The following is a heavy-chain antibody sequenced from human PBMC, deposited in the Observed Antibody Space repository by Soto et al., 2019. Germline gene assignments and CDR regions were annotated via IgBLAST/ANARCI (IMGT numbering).Heavy chain of an antibody. V-gene: IGHV3-7*03. Sequence: GGSLRLSCAASGFTFSRYWMSWVRQAPGKGLEWVANIKKDGSEKNYVDSVKGRFTISRDNAKDSLYLQMNSLRVEDTAVYYCARCRDFWSGYSTNWFDPWGQGTLVTAPQ. CDR2: IKKDGSEK. D-gene: IGHD3-3*01. J-gene: IGHJ5*02. CDR3: ARCRDFWSGYSTNWFDP. CDR1: GFTFSRYW.